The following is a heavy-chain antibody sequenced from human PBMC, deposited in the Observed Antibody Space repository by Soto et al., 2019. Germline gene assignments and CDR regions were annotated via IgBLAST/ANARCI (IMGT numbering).Heavy chain of an antibody. CDR1: GDTFASFG. D-gene: IGHD3-10*01. J-gene: IGHJ4*02. Sequence: GASAKVSCKASGDTFASFGFSWVRQAPGQGLEWLGWISAYNGNTHYAQKVRDRVTLTTDTSTNTAYMELRSLTSDDTAVYYCARDQESITDRILQYWGQGTRVTVSS. CDR3: ARDQESITDRILQY. CDR2: ISAYNGNT. V-gene: IGHV1-18*01.